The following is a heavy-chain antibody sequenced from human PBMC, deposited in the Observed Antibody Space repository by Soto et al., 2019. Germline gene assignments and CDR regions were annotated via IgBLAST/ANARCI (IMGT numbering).Heavy chain of an antibody. CDR3: ARSSEWLVEFVDY. Sequence: QLQLQESGPGLVKPSETLSLTCTVSGGSISSSSYYWGWIRQPPGKGLEWIGSIYYSGSTYYNPSLKSRVTISVDTSKNQFSLKLSSVTAADTAVYYCARSSEWLVEFVDYWGQGTLVTVSS. D-gene: IGHD6-19*01. V-gene: IGHV4-39*01. J-gene: IGHJ4*02. CDR2: IYYSGST. CDR1: GGSISSSSYY.